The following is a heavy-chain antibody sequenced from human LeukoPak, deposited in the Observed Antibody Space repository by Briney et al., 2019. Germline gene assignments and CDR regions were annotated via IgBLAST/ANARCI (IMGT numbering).Heavy chain of an antibody. J-gene: IGHJ4*02. CDR1: GVSFNDYY. D-gene: IGHD2-21*02. CDR3: TRMTAGHDY. CDR2: INHGGYT. V-gene: IGHV4-34*01. Sequence: SETLSLTCAVSGVSFNDYYWSWVRQTPGKGLEWIGEINHGGYTNDSPSLKSRVTLSIDTSRKQFSLNLRSVTVADTGIYYCTRMTAGHDYWGQGTLVTVSS.